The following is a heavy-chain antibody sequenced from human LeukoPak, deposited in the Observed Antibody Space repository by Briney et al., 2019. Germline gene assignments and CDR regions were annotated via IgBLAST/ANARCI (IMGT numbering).Heavy chain of an antibody. D-gene: IGHD5-18*01. J-gene: IGHJ4*02. CDR1: GGSFSGYY. V-gene: IGHV4-34*01. CDR2: INHSGST. CDR3: ARGERGYSYGKTFDY. Sequence: SETLSLTCAVYGGSFSGYYWSWLRQPPGKGLEWIGEINHSGSTNYNPSLKSRVTISVDTSKNQFSLKLSSVTAADTAVYYCARGERGYSYGKTFDYWGQGTLVTVSS.